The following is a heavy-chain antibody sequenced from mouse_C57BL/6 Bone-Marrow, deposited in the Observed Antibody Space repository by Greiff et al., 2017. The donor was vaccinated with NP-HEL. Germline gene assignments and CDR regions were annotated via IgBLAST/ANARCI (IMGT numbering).Heavy chain of an antibody. CDR2: INYDGSSP. CDR1: GFTFSDYY. Sequence: DVKLVESEGGLVQPGSSMKLSCTASGFTFSDYYMAWVRQVPEKGLDWVANINYDGSSPYYLDSLKSRFILSRDNAKNILYLQMSSLESEDAATYYCARGSYPYFDYWGQGTTLTVSS. J-gene: IGHJ2*01. D-gene: IGHD1-1*01. CDR3: ARGSYPYFDY. V-gene: IGHV5-16*01.